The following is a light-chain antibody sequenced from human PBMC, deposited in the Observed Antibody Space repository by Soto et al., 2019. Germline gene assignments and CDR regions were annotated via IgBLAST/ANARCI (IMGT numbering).Light chain of an antibody. V-gene: IGKV1-5*03. CDR2: KAS. Sequence: DIQMTQSPSTLSASVVDRVTITCRASQSISSWLAWYQQKPGKAPKLLIYKASSLESGVPSRFSGSGSGTEFTLTISSLQPDDFATYYCQQYHTYSTFGQGTKVDI. CDR1: QSISSW. J-gene: IGKJ1*01. CDR3: QQYHTYST.